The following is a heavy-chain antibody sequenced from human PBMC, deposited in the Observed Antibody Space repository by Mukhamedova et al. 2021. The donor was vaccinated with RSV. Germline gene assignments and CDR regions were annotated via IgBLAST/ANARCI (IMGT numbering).Heavy chain of an antibody. Sequence: VTITRDTSASTAYMELSSLRSEDTAVYYCARDLTVAAFRGIFDYWGQGTLVTVSS. J-gene: IGHJ4*02. D-gene: IGHD6-19*01. V-gene: IGHV1-3*01. CDR3: ARDLTVAAFRGIFDY.